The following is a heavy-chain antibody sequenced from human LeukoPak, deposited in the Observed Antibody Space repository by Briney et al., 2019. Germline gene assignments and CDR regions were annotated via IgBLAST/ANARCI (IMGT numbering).Heavy chain of an antibody. CDR1: GFTLSSYE. Sequence: GGSLRLSCIVSGFTLSSYEMTWFRQAPGKGLEWVSSIGYSGGDTHYADSVKGRFTISRDNSKNTLYLQMNSLRAEDTAVYYCAKGSKAVLFTRDYNMDVWGKGTTVTISS. CDR2: IGYSGGDT. J-gene: IGHJ6*03. CDR3: AKGSKAVLFTRDYNMDV. D-gene: IGHD6-19*01. V-gene: IGHV3-23*01.